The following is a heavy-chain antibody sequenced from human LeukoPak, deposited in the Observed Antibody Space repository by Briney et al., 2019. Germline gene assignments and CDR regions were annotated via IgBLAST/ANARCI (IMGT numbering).Heavy chain of an antibody. CDR3: ARSSIAAAVTEYFQH. J-gene: IGHJ1*01. CDR2: ISAYNGNT. CDR1: GYTFTSYG. D-gene: IGHD6-13*01. V-gene: IGHV1-18*01. Sequence: ASVKVSCKASGYTFTSYGISRVRQAPGQGLEWMGWISAYNGNTNYAQKLQGRVTMTTDTSTSTAYMELRSLRSDDTAVYYWARSSIAAAVTEYFQHWGQGTLVTVSS.